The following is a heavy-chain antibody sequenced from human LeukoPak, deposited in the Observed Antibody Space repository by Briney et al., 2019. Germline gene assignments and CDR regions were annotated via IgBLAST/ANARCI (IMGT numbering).Heavy chain of an antibody. CDR1: GDSVSSNSAA. J-gene: IGHJ4*02. V-gene: IGHV6-1*01. CDR3: ARGSSLLDY. Sequence: SQTLSLTCAISGDSVSSNSAAWNWIRQSPPRGPEWLGRTYFRSRWYTDYAVSVKSRITINPDTSKNQFSLQLNSVTPEDTAVYYCARGSSLLDYWGQGTLVTVSS. CDR2: TYFRSRWYT.